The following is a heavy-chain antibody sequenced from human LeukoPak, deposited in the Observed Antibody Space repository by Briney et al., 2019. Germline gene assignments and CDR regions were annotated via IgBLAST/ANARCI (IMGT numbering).Heavy chain of an antibody. CDR3: ARAHAGKSLVPAVIWGY. J-gene: IGHJ4*02. Sequence: PSETLSLTCTVSGGSISSSSYYWGWIRQPPGKGLEWIGSIYYSGSTYYNPSLKSRVTISVDTSKNQFSLKLSSVTAADTAAYYCARAHAGKSLVPAVIWGYWGQGTLVTVSS. D-gene: IGHD2-2*01. CDR1: GGSISSSSYY. V-gene: IGHV4-39*07. CDR2: IYYSGST.